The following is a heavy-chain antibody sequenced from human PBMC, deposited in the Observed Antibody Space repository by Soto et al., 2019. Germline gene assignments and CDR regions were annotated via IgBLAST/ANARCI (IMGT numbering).Heavy chain of an antibody. CDR3: EKETSGYEIDY. Sequence: VQLVESGGGVVQPGRSLRLSCAASGFIFSGYAMHWVRQAPGKGLEWVAVISYDGNTKYYADSVKGRFTVSRDNSKNTLYVQMNNLSAEETDMYYCEKETSGYEIDYCGQGTLVTVSS. CDR1: GFIFSGYA. J-gene: IGHJ4*02. V-gene: IGHV3-30-3*01. D-gene: IGHD5-12*01. CDR2: ISYDGNTK.